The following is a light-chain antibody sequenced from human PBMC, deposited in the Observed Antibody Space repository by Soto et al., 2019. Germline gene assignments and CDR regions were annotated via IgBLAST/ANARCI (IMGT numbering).Light chain of an antibody. CDR2: AAS. CDR3: QQSDSTPWT. Sequence: DLQMTQSPSSLSASVGDRVTITCRASETIGTYLNWYQHQPGRAPKLLIYAASTLQSGVPSRFSGSGSGTDFTLTITSLQPEDFAAYYCQQSDSTPWTFGQGTKVEIK. CDR1: ETIGTY. V-gene: IGKV1-39*01. J-gene: IGKJ1*01.